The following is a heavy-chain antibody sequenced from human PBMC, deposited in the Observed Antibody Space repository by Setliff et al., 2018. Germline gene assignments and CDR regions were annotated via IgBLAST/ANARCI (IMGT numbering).Heavy chain of an antibody. J-gene: IGHJ6*03. CDR2: INEDGSEN. D-gene: IGHD6-19*01. CDR3: ARVNSRFFDGWYGDSYYYHYMDV. Sequence: PGGSLRLSCAASGFTFSTYCRSWVRQAPGQGLEWVAKINEDGSENYYVDSVRGRYTISRDNEKNSLYLQMNSLRAEDTAVYYCARVNSRFFDGWYGDSYYYHYMDVWGRGATVTV. CDR1: GFTFSTYC. V-gene: IGHV3-7*01.